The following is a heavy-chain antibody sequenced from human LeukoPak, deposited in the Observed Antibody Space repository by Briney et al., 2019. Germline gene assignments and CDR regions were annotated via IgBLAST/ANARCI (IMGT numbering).Heavy chain of an antibody. CDR2: MNPNSGNT. CDR1: GYTFTSYD. J-gene: IGHJ4*02. D-gene: IGHD5-12*01. CDR3: ARGYSGYLFFDY. Sequence: ASVTVSCKASGYTFTSYDINWVRQAAGKGREGMGWMNPNSGNTGYAQKFQGRVTMTRNTSISTAYMELSSLRSEDMAVYYCARGYSGYLFFDYWGQGTLVTVSS. V-gene: IGHV1-8*01.